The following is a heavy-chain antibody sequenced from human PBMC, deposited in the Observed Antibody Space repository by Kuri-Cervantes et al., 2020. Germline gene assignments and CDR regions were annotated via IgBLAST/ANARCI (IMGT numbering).Heavy chain of an antibody. V-gene: IGHV3-9*01. D-gene: IGHD4-23*01. Sequence: SLKISCAASGLTVSSNYMSWVRQAPGKGLEWVSGISWNSGSIGYADSVKGRFTISRDNAKNSLYLQMNSLRAEDTALYYCAKDVGSDYGGSYYGMDVWGQGTTVTVSS. CDR3: AKDVGSDYGGSYYGMDV. J-gene: IGHJ6*02. CDR2: ISWNSGSI. CDR1: GLTVSSNY.